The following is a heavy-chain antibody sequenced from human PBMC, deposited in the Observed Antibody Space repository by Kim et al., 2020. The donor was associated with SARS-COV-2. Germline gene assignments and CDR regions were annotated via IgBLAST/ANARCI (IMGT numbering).Heavy chain of an antibody. CDR2: IYYSGST. V-gene: IGHV4-39*01. CDR1: GGSISSSSYY. Sequence: SETLSLTCTVSGGSISSSSYYWGWIRQPPGKGLEWIGSIYYSGSTYYNPSLKSRVTISVDTSKNQFSLKLSSVTAADTAVYYCARAAIVVVPAAMGYWYFDLWGRGTLVTVSS. J-gene: IGHJ2*01. CDR3: ARAAIVVVPAAMGYWYFDL. D-gene: IGHD2-2*01.